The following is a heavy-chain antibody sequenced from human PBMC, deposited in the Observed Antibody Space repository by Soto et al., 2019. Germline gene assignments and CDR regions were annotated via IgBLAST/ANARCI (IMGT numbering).Heavy chain of an antibody. J-gene: IGHJ6*02. CDR3: ARQGGIAVAGRDYSYYYGMDV. CDR2: IYYSGST. V-gene: IGHV4-39*01. D-gene: IGHD6-19*01. CDR1: GGSISSSSYY. Sequence: SETLSLTCTVSGGSISSSSYYWGWIRQPPGKGLEWIGSIYYSGSTYYNPSLKSRGTISVDTSKNKFSLKLSSVTAADTAVYYCARQGGIAVAGRDYSYYYGMDVWGQGTTVTVSS.